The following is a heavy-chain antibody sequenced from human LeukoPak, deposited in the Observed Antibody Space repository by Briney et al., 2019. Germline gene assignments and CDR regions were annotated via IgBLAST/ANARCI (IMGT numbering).Heavy chain of an antibody. CDR3: ARLYSGYGWGDFDY. Sequence: GRSLRLSCAASGFTFSSYAMHWVRQAPGKGLEWVAVISYDGSNKYYADSVKGRFTISRDNAKNTLYLQMNSLRAEDTAVYYCARLYSGYGWGDFDYWGQGTLVTVSS. J-gene: IGHJ4*02. D-gene: IGHD5-12*01. CDR1: GFTFSSYA. CDR2: ISYDGSNK. V-gene: IGHV3-30-3*01.